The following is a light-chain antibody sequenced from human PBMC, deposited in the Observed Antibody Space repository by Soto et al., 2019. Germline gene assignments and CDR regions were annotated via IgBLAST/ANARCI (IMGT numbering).Light chain of an antibody. CDR2: DAS. CDR3: QQYSSRST. V-gene: IGKV1-5*01. CDR1: QSISSW. Sequence: DIQMTQSPSTLSASVGDRVTITCRASQSISSWLAWYQQKPGKDPKLLIYDASSLQSGVPSRFSGSGFGTEFTLTISSLQPGDFATYYCQQYSSRSTFGQGTKVDIK. J-gene: IGKJ1*01.